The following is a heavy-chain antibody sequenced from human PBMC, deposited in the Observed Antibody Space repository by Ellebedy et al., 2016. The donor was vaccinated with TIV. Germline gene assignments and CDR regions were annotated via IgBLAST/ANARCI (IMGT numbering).Heavy chain of an antibody. CDR1: GFTFSSYS. J-gene: IGHJ4*02. D-gene: IGHD3-3*01. CDR2: INDNGGTT. V-gene: IGHV3-64D*08. CDR3: FKGSVSIFRHFDY. Sequence: GESLKISCSASGFTFSSYSIHWVRQAPGKALEYVSAINDNGGTTYYTDSVKGRFTISRDNSKNTVFLQMSSLRAEDPAVYFCFKGSVSIFRHFDYWGQGTLVTVSS.